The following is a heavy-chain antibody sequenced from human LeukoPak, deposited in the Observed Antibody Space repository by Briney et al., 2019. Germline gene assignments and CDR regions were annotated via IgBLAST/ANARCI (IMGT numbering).Heavy chain of an antibody. V-gene: IGHV4-59*01. CDR1: GGSISSYY. Sequence: SETLSLTCTVSGGSISSYYWSWIRQPPGKGLEWIGYIYYSGSTNYNPSLKGRVTISVDTSKNQFSLKLSSVTAADTAVYYCARSLHYGSGANLDYWGQGTLVTVSS. D-gene: IGHD3-10*01. CDR3: ARSLHYGSGANLDY. J-gene: IGHJ4*02. CDR2: IYYSGST.